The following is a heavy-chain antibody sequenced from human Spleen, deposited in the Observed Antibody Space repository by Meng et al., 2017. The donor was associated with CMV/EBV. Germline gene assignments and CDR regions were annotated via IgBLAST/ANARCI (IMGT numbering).Heavy chain of an antibody. CDR1: GFTFSSYA. CDR2: IWSGGSEK. J-gene: IGHJ4*02. Sequence: GESLKISCAASGFTFSSYAMSWVRQAPGKGLEWVAVIWSGGSEKYYADSMKGRLTISRDNVKNTLFLQMNSLRPEDTAVYYCAKDRGRYERFFDRWGQGTLVTVSS. V-gene: IGHV3-33*06. D-gene: IGHD3-16*01. CDR3: AKDRGRYERFFDR.